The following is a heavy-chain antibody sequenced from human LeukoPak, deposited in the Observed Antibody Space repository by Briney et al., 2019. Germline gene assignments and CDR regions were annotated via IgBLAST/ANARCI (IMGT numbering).Heavy chain of an antibody. Sequence: GGSLRLSCAASGFTFSSYSMNWVRQAPGKGLEWVSYISSSSSTIYYADSVKGRFTISRDNAKNSPYLQMNSLRAEDTAVYYCARDGTYSSSADAFDIWGQGTMVTVSS. CDR3: ARDGTYSSSADAFDI. J-gene: IGHJ3*02. CDR1: GFTFSSYS. D-gene: IGHD6-13*01. V-gene: IGHV3-48*01. CDR2: ISSSSSTI.